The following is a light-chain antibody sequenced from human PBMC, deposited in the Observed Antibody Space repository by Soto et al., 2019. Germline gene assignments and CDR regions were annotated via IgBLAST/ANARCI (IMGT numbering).Light chain of an antibody. CDR3: SSYSISTAYL. Sequence: QSALTQPASVFGSPGQSITISCTGTSSDVGGYDYVSWYQLHPGKAPKLMVFEVNNRPSGVSYRFSGSKSGNTASLTISGLQAEDEADYFGSSYSISTAYLFGTGTKV. V-gene: IGLV2-14*01. J-gene: IGLJ1*01. CDR1: SSDVGGYDY. CDR2: EVN.